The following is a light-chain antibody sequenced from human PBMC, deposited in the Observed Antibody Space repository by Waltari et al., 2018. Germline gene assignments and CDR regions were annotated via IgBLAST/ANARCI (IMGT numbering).Light chain of an antibody. Sequence: DIVMTQSPESLAASLGERATLNCPSSQTVLYRSSNKNYLAWYQVRPVQPPKLLISWASTRQSGVPDRFSGSGSGTDFTLTISSLQAEDVAVYYCQQYYSTPLAFGQGTKVEIK. CDR3: QQYYSTPLA. CDR1: QTVLYRSSNKNY. CDR2: WAS. V-gene: IGKV4-1*01. J-gene: IGKJ1*01.